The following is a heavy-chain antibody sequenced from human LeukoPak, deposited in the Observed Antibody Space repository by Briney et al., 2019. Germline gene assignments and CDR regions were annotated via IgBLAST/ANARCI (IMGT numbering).Heavy chain of an antibody. CDR2: ISGSGGST. J-gene: IGHJ3*02. CDR1: GFTFSSYA. V-gene: IGHV3-23*01. CDR3: AKDAKPYYYDSSGYYYAGAFDI. D-gene: IGHD3-22*01. Sequence: GRSLRLSCAASGFTFSSYAMSWVRQAPGKGLEWVSAISGSGGSTYYADSVKGRFTISRDNSKNTLHLQMNSLRAEDTAVYYCAKDAKPYYYDSSGYYYAGAFDIWGQGTMVTVSS.